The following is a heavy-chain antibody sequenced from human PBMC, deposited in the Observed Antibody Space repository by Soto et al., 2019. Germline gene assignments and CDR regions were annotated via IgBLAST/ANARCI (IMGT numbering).Heavy chain of an antibody. V-gene: IGHV5-51*01. CDR3: AASIFYYGMDV. J-gene: IGHJ6*02. CDR2: IYPGDSDT. Sequence: PGASLKISCQGSGYTFTNYWIGWVRPMPGKALEWMGIIYPGDSDTKYNPSFQSQVTISADKSITTTYLRWTSLKASDTAIYYCAASIFYYGMDVWGQGTTVTVSS. CDR1: GYTFTNYW.